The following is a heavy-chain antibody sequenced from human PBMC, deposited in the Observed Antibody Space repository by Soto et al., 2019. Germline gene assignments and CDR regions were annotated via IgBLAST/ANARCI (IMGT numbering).Heavy chain of an antibody. D-gene: IGHD2-2*01. Sequence: PGGSLRLSCAAAGFTFSSYGMSWVRQAPGKGLEWVSAVSGSGGSVDYADSVRGRFTISRDNSKNTLYLQVNSLRAEDTAIYYCAKGSVVGADYSYGMDVWGQGTTVTVSS. CDR3: AKGSVVGADYSYGMDV. J-gene: IGHJ6*02. V-gene: IGHV3-23*01. CDR1: GFTFSSYG. CDR2: VSGSGGSV.